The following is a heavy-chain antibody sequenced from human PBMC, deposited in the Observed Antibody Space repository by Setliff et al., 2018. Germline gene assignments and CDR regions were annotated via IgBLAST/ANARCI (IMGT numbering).Heavy chain of an antibody. CDR3: AKHGAYNDFLTGYNFYYEMDV. CDR2: ISSTITST. Sequence: GGSLRLSCAASGFTFSSSAMAWVRQAPGKGLEWVSAISSTITSTYYADSVKGRFTISRDNSKNTLYLQMNSLRAEDTAVYYCAKHGAYNDFLTGYNFYYEMDVWGQGTTVTVSS. V-gene: IGHV3-23*01. D-gene: IGHD3-9*01. J-gene: IGHJ6*02. CDR1: GFTFSSSA.